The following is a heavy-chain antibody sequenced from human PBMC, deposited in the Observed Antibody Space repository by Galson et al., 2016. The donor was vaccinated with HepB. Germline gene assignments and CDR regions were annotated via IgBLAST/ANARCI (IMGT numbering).Heavy chain of an antibody. CDR1: GFTFSSYG. V-gene: IGHV3-33*01. D-gene: IGHD3-10*01. J-gene: IGHJ6*02. CDR2: IWYDGSNK. Sequence: SLRLSCAASGFTFSSYGMHWVRQAPGKGLEWVAVIWYDGSNKYYADSVKGRFTFSIDNSKNTVYLQMNSLRAEDTAVSYCARDLIPFLAITGYYGMDVWGQGTTVTVSS. CDR3: ARDLIPFLAITGYYGMDV.